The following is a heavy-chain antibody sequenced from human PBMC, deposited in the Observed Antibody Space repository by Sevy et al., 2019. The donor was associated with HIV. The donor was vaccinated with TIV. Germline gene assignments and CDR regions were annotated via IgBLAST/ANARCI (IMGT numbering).Heavy chain of an antibody. CDR1: GFTFNTHV. CDR3: AKVLNPALESMMEVTVRSLKGFDV. J-gene: IGHJ3*01. Sequence: GALRLSCAASGFTFNTHVKNWVRQAPGKGLEWVSSISGFGNTYYADSVRGRFTISRDNAKNTLYLQMNSLRADDTAVYYCAKVLNPALESMMEVTVRSLKGFDVWGQGTMVTVSS. V-gene: IGHV3-23*01. D-gene: IGHD3-22*01. CDR2: ISGFGNT.